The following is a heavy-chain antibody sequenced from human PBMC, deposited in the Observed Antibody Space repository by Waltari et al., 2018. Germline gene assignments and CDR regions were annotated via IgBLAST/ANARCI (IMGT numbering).Heavy chain of an antibody. CDR2: IDSSGETT. Sequence: VYLLESGGGLVQPGGSLRLSCVGSGFDYSSYAMSWVRQAPGKGLEWVSGIDSSGETTYYVGSVKGRFTISRDDSRNTVYLHMTTLRVDDTAVYYCAKDSGYSMIRGRENSWGQGTLVIVSS. D-gene: IGHD3-10*01. V-gene: IGHV3-23*05. J-gene: IGHJ4*02. CDR1: GFDYSSYA. CDR3: AKDSGYSMIRGRENS.